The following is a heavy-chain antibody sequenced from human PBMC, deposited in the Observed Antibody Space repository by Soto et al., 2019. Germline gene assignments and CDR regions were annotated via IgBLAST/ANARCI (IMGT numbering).Heavy chain of an antibody. J-gene: IGHJ5*02. D-gene: IGHD6-13*01. Sequence: VKVSCKASGGTFSSYAISWVRQAPGQGLEWMGGIIPIFGTANYAQKFQGRVTITADKSTSTAYMELSSLRSEDTAVYYCAREKYSSSWFDPWGQGTLVTVSS. CDR2: IIPIFGTA. CDR3: AREKYSSSWFDP. V-gene: IGHV1-69*06. CDR1: GGTFSSYA.